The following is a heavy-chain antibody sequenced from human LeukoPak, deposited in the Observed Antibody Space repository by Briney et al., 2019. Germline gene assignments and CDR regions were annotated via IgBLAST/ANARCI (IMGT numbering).Heavy chain of an antibody. CDR3: AREQVNYYYYYMDV. CDR2: MNPNSGNT. Sequence: VXXAPGQXLEWMGWMNPNSGNTGYAQKFQGRVTMTRNTSISTAYMELSSLRSEDTAVYYCAREQVNYYYYYMDVWGKGTTVTVSS. D-gene: IGHD1-26*01. V-gene: IGHV1-8*01. J-gene: IGHJ6*03.